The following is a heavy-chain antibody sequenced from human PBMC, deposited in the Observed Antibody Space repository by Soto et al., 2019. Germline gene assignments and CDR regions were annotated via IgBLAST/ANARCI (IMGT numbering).Heavy chain of an antibody. CDR2: ISPDGSST. Sequence: GGSLRLSCATSGFSFNTYWMHWIRQAPGAGLVWVSRISPDGSSTKYADSVKGRFTISRDNAKNTLYLQMDSLRAEDSAVYYCARRLGSGSYHFDYWGQGALVTVSS. V-gene: IGHV3-74*01. J-gene: IGHJ4*02. D-gene: IGHD3-10*01. CDR1: GFSFNTYW. CDR3: ARRLGSGSYHFDY.